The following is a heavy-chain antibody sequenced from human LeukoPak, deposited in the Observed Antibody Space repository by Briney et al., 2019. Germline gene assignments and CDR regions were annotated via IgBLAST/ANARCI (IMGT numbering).Heavy chain of an antibody. CDR3: ARAKEDYGDYYYYYYYLDV. J-gene: IGHJ6*03. Sequence: GASVKVSCKASGYTFTSYDINWVRQATGQGLEWRGWMNPNSGNTGYAQKFQGRVTITRNTSISTAYMELSSLRSEDTAVYYCARAKEDYGDYYYYYYYLDVWGKGTTVTVSS. V-gene: IGHV1-8*03. CDR2: MNPNSGNT. D-gene: IGHD4-17*01. CDR1: GYTFTSYD.